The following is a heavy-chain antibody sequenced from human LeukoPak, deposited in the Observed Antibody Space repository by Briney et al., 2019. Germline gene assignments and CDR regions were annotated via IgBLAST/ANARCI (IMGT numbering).Heavy chain of an antibody. V-gene: IGHV3-21*01. D-gene: IGHD1-26*01. Sequence: PGGSLRLSCAASGFTFSRYSMNWVRQAPGKGLEWVSSISISSSYIYYADSVKGRFTISRDNAKNSLFLQMNSLRAEDTAVYYCASPATGGDLLDYFYMDVWGKGTTVTVSS. CDR2: ISISSSYI. CDR3: ASPATGGDLLDYFYMDV. CDR1: GFTFSRYS. J-gene: IGHJ6*03.